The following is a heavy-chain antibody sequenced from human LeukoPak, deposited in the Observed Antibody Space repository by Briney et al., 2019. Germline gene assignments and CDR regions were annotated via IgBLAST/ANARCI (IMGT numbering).Heavy chain of an antibody. CDR2: IIPILGIA. Sequence: SAKVSCKASGGTFSSYTISWVRQAPGQGLEWMGRIIPILGIANYAQKFQARVTITADKSTSTAYMELSSLRSEDTAVYYCARERIAAASVFDYWGQGTLVTVSS. CDR1: GGTFSSYT. D-gene: IGHD6-13*01. CDR3: ARERIAAASVFDY. V-gene: IGHV1-69*04. J-gene: IGHJ4*02.